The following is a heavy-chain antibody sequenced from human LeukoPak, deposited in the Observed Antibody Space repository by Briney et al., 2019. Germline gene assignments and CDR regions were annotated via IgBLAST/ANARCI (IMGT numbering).Heavy chain of an antibody. CDR3: ASGRDGYNY. Sequence: GSLRLSCAASGFTFSNAWMSWVRQPPGKGLEWIGSIYYSGSPYYNPSLKSRVTISVDTSKNQFSLKLSSVTAADTAVYYCASGRDGYNYLGQGTLVTVSS. J-gene: IGHJ4*02. V-gene: IGHV4-38-2*01. D-gene: IGHD5-24*01. CDR2: IYYSGSP. CDR1: GFTFSNAW.